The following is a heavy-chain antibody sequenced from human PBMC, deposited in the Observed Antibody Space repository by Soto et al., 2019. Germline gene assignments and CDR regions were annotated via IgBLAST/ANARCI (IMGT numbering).Heavy chain of an antibody. CDR3: ARQDYGDYHEYFQH. V-gene: IGHV4-59*08. CDR1: GGSISSYY. J-gene: IGHJ1*01. Sequence: SETLSLTCTVSGGSISSYYWSWIRQPPEKGLEWIGYIYYSGSTNYNPSLKSRVTISVDTSKNQFSLKLSSVTAADTAVYYCARQDYGDYHEYFQHWGQGALVTVSS. D-gene: IGHD4-17*01. CDR2: IYYSGST.